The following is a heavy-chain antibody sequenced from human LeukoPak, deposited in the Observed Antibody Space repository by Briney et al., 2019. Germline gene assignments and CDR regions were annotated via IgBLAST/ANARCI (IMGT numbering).Heavy chain of an antibody. CDR3: AELGITMIGGV. V-gene: IGHV3-48*04. CDR2: ISSSGSTI. D-gene: IGHD3-10*02. J-gene: IGHJ6*04. CDR1: GFTFSHYG. Sequence: GGSLRLSCAASGFTFSHYGMHWVRQAPGKGLEWVSYISSSGSTIYYADSVKGRFTISRDNAKNSLYLQMNSLRAEDTAVYYCAELGITMIGGVWGKGTTVTISS.